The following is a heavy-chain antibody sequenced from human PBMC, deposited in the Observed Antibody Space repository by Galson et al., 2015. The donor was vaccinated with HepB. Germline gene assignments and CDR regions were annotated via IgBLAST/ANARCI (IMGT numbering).Heavy chain of an antibody. Sequence: SLRLSCAVSGFTFSNAWMSWVRQAPGKGLEWAGRIKSKTDGETTDYAAPVKGRFSISRDDSINTLYLQMNSLRTEDTAVYYCTTAGHCDSTSCYRSLNYWGPGTLVTVSS. J-gene: IGHJ4*02. CDR1: GFTFSNAW. V-gene: IGHV3-15*01. CDR3: TTAGHCDSTSCYRSLNY. CDR2: IKSKTDGETT. D-gene: IGHD2-2*02.